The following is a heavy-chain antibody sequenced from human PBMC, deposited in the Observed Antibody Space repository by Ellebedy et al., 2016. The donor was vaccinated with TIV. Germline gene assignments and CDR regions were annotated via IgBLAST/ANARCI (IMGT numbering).Heavy chain of an antibody. J-gene: IGHJ3*02. Sequence: ASVKVSCKASGYTFTGYYMHWVRQAPGQGLEWMGIINPSGGSTSYAQKLQGRVTMTRDTSTSTVYMELSSLRSEDTAVYYCASLRGAARHAFDIWGQGTMVTVSS. D-gene: IGHD6-6*01. CDR2: INPSGGST. CDR1: GYTFTGYY. CDR3: ASLRGAARHAFDI. V-gene: IGHV1-46*04.